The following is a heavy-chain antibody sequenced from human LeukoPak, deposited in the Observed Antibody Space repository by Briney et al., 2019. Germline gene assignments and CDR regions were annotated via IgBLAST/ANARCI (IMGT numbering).Heavy chain of an antibody. V-gene: IGHV4-34*01. CDR1: VGSFSGYY. CDR2: INQSGST. Sequence: SDTLSLTCAVYVGSFSGYYWSWIREPPGKGVECIGEINQSGSTNYNPPLKSRLTISVDTSKNQFSLRLSSVTAGDTAVYYCASRQRRDGYNYGYGGQGTLVTVPS. D-gene: IGHD5-24*01. J-gene: IGHJ4*02. CDR3: ASRQRRDGYNYGY.